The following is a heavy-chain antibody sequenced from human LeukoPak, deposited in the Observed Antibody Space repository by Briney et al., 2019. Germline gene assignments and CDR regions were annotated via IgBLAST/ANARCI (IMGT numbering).Heavy chain of an antibody. CDR2: INPNSGGT. CDR3: ARDQGSHTYYYYYMDV. D-gene: IGHD6-13*01. Sequence: ASVKVSCKASGYTFTGYYMHWVRQAPGQGLEWMGWINPNSGGTNYAQKFQGRVTMTRDTSISTAYMELGRLRSDDTAVYYCARDQGSHTYYYYYMDVWGKGTTVTVSS. V-gene: IGHV1-2*02. CDR1: GYTFTGYY. J-gene: IGHJ6*03.